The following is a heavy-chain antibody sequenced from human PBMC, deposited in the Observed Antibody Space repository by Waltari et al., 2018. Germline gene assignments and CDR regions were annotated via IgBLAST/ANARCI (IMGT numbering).Heavy chain of an antibody. Sequence: QMQLVQSGAEVKKTGSSVKVSCKASGYTFTYRYLHWVRQAPGQALEWMGWITPFNGNTNYAQKFQDRVTSTRDRSMSTAYMELSSLRSEDTAMYYCARSIAAADHAFDIWGQGTMVTVSS. CDR1: GYTFTYRY. J-gene: IGHJ3*02. CDR2: ITPFNGNT. CDR3: ARSIAAADHAFDI. V-gene: IGHV1-45*02. D-gene: IGHD6-13*01.